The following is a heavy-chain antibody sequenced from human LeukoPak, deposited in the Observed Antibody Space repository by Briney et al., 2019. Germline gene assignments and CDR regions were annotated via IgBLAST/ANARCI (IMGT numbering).Heavy chain of an antibody. D-gene: IGHD5-18*01. J-gene: IGHJ5*02. CDR2: ISYDGSNK. CDR3: ARGVDTAMSLDP. CDR1: GFTFGSYA. Sequence: GGSLRLSCAASGFTFGSYAMHWVRQAPGKGLEWVAVISYDGSNKYYADSVKGRFTISRDNSKNTLYLQMNSLRAEDTAVYYCARGVDTAMSLDPWGQGTLVTVSS. V-gene: IGHV3-30*04.